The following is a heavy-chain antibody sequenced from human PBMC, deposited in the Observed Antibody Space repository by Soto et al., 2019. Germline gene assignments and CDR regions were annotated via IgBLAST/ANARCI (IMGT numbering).Heavy chain of an antibody. J-gene: IGHJ4*02. CDR3: AQDRPQPYDY. Sequence: GGSLRLSCAASGLNFSILAMSWVRRAPGKGLEWVSTTGYSRLTTYYADSVKGRFTVSRDNSKNTLDLQMSSLRAEDTAVYYCAQDRPQPYDYWGPGTLVTVST. D-gene: IGHD6-13*01. CDR2: TGYSRLTT. V-gene: IGHV3-23*01. CDR1: GLNFSILA.